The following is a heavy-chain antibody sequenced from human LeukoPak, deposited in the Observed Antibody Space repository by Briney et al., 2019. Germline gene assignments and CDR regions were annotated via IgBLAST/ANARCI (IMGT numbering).Heavy chain of an antibody. V-gene: IGHV3-43*01. CDR1: GFTFEDFS. Sequence: GGSLRLFCAASGFTFEDFSMHWVRQVPGKGLEWVFLIDWDGGITYYADSVKGRFTVSRDNSKSCLYLHLNSLTPEDTAFYYCAKDSFVATTSYLDSWGQGTLVTVSS. CDR3: AKDSFVATTSYLDS. J-gene: IGHJ4*02. D-gene: IGHD1-26*01. CDR2: IDWDGGIT.